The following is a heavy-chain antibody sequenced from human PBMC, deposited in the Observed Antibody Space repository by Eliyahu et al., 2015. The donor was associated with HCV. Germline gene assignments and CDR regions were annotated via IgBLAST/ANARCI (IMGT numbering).Heavy chain of an antibody. Sequence: QVQLVQSGAEVKKPGASVKVSCKTSXYTFTAYYMHWVRQAPGQGLEWVGWIKPNSGDTNYAQKFQGRVTMTRDTSITTAYMELTRLRPDDTAIYYCARGAAGDYDSSSGVIDYWGQGALVTVSS. V-gene: IGHV1-2*02. J-gene: IGHJ4*02. CDR2: IKPNSGDT. D-gene: IGHD3-22*01. CDR1: XYTFTAYY. CDR3: ARGAAGDYDSSSGVIDY.